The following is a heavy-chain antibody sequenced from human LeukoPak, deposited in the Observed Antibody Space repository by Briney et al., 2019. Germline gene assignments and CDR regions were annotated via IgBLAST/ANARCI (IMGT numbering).Heavy chain of an antibody. V-gene: IGHV3-30*02. CDR2: IRYDGSNK. D-gene: IGHD1-7*01. Sequence: GGSLRLSCAASGFTFSSYGMHWVRQAPGKGLEWVAFIRYDGSNKYYADSVKGRFTISRDNAENSLHLQMNSLRAEDTAVYYCARGWDYSLDYWGQGTLVTVSS. CDR1: GFTFSSYG. CDR3: ARGWDYSLDY. J-gene: IGHJ4*02.